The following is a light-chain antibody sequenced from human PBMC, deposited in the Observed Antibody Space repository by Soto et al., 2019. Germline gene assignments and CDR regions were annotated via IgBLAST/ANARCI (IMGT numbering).Light chain of an antibody. J-gene: IGLJ2*01. Sequence: QSALTQPRSVSGSPGQSVTISCTGTSSDVGGYNSVSWYQQHPGKVPKLMIYEVSKRPSGVPDRFSGSKSGNTASLTISGLQADDEADYHCWSYAGSYTVVFGGGTKLTVL. CDR1: SSDVGGYNS. CDR2: EVS. V-gene: IGLV2-11*01. CDR3: WSYAGSYTVV.